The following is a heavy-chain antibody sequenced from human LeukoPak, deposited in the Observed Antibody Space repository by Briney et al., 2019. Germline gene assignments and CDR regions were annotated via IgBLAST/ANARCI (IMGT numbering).Heavy chain of an antibody. V-gene: IGHV3-21*01. CDR1: GFTFSSYS. D-gene: IGHD3-10*01. CDR3: ARAAHRGFSFDY. Sequence: PGGSLRLSCAASGFTFSSYSMNWVRQAPGKGLEWVSSISSSSSYIYYADSVKGRFTISRDNAKNSLYLQMNSLRPEDTAVFYCARAAHRGFSFDYWGQGTLVTVSS. CDR2: ISSSSSYI. J-gene: IGHJ4*02.